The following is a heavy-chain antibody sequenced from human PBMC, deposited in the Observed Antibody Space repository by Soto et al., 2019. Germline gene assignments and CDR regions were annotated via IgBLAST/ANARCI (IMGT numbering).Heavy chain of an antibody. V-gene: IGHV5-51*01. D-gene: IGHD2-21*02. J-gene: IGHJ3*01. CDR1: GYTFTRNW. Sequence: GESLKISCKGSGYTFTRNWIGWVRQMPGKGLEWMGIIFPIDSDTRYSPSSRGQVTISADNSISTAYLQWSSLKASDTAIYYCATQGRRDFNAFDVWGQGTMVTVSS. CDR3: ATQGRRDFNAFDV. CDR2: IFPIDSDT.